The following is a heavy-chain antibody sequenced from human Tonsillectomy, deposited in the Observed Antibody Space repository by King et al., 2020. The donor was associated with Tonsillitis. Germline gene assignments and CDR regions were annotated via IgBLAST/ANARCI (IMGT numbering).Heavy chain of an antibody. V-gene: IGHV3-30-3*01. CDR3: ARDPADIDYDSSGYEYYFDY. D-gene: IGHD3-22*01. J-gene: IGHJ4*02. CDR2: ISYDGNNK. Sequence: VQLVQSGGGVVQPGRSLRLSCAASGFIFSTYPIHWVRQAPGKGLEWVALISYDGNNKYYADSVKGRFTISRDNSKNTLFLQMNSLRAEDTAVYYCARDPADIDYDSSGYEYYFDYWGQGTLVTVSS. CDR1: GFIFSTYP.